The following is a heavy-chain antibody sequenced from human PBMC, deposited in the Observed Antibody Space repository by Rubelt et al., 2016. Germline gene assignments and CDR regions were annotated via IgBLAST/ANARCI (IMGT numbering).Heavy chain of an antibody. CDR1: GFTFSSYG. V-gene: IGHV3-33*01. D-gene: IGHD1-26*01. J-gene: IGHJ4*02. CDR3: ARESRIVGATTGGFDY. Sequence: QVQLEESGGGVVQPGGSLRLSCAASGFTFSSYGMHWVRQAPGKGLEWVAVIWYDGSNKYYADSVKGRFTISRDNSKNTLYLQMNSLRAEDTAVYYWARESRIVGATTGGFDYWGQGTLVTVSS. CDR2: IWYDGSNK.